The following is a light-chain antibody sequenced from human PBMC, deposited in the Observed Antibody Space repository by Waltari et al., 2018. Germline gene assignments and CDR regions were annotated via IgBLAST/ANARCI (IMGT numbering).Light chain of an antibody. J-gene: IGKJ1*01. CDR3: QHYYSST. CDR2: AAS. CDR1: QSINKW. Sequence: DIQLTQSQSTLSASAGNRVIITCRASQSINKWLAWYQQRPGHPPRLLISAASSLHSGVPSRFSGSGSETHFTLTINDLQPDDFATYYCQHYYSSTFGPGT. V-gene: IGKV1-5*01.